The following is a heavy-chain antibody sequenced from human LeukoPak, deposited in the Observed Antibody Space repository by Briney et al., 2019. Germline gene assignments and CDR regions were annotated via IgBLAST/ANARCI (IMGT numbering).Heavy chain of an antibody. V-gene: IGHV3-33*01. CDR3: ARDLQGYCSGGSCFYYYYGMDV. Sequence: PGGSLRLSCAASGFTLSSYGMHWVRQAPGKGLEWVAVIWYDGSNKYYADSVKGRFTISRDNSKNTLYLQMNSLRAEDTAVYYCARDLQGYCSGGSCFYYYYGMDVWGQGTTVTVSS. CDR1: GFTLSSYG. D-gene: IGHD2-15*01. J-gene: IGHJ6*02. CDR2: IWYDGSNK.